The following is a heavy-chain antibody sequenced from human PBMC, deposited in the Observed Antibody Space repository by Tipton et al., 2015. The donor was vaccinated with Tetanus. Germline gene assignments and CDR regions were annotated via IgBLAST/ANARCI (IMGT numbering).Heavy chain of an antibody. V-gene: IGHV1-2*02. Sequence: QLVQSGAEVKKPGASLKVSCKASGYTFTGYYLYWVRQAPGQGLEWMGWIDPNSGGTIYAQKFQGRVTMTRDTSISTAYMELSRLRSDDTAVYYCARDRGDYIYYGMDVWGSGTTVTVTS. CDR2: IDPNSGGT. CDR1: GYTFTGYY. CDR3: ARDRGDYIYYGMDV. D-gene: IGHD3-22*01. J-gene: IGHJ6*04.